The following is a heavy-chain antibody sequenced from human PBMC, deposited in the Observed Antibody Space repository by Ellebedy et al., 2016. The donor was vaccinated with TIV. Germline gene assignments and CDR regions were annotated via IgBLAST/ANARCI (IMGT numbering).Heavy chain of an antibody. CDR3: ARDPPVLVRGVNDAFDI. Sequence: SVKVSCKASGGTLSSSAISWVRQAPGQGLEWMGGIIPILDIANYAQKFQGRVTITADKSTSTAYMELSSLRSEDTAVYYCARDPPVLVRGVNDAFDIWGQGTMVTVSS. CDR1: GGTLSSSA. V-gene: IGHV1-69*10. J-gene: IGHJ3*02. D-gene: IGHD3-10*01. CDR2: IIPILDIA.